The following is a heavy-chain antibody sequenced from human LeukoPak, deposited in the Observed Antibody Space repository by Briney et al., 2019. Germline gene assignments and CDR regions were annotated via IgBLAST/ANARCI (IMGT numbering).Heavy chain of an antibody. V-gene: IGHV3-9*03. CDR1: GFTFDDYA. J-gene: IGHJ3*02. CDR2: ISWNSGSI. CDR3: AKEGPNAFDI. Sequence: GGSLRLSCAASGFTFDDYAMHWARQAPGKGLEWVSGISWNSGSIGYADSVKGRFTISRDNAKNSLYLQMNSLRAEDMALYYCAKEGPNAFDIWGQGTMVTVSS.